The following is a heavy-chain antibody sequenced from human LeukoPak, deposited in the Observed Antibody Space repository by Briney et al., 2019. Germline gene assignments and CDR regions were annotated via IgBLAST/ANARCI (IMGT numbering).Heavy chain of an antibody. Sequence: GGPVRLFCAASGFTFSSYAMSWVPEAPGKGLEWVSAISGSGGSTYYADSVKGRSTISRDNSKNTLYLQMNSLRAEDTAVYYCAKTKGATHAPADYWGQGTLVTVSS. CDR3: AKTKGATHAPADY. CDR1: GFTFSSYA. CDR2: ISGSGGST. D-gene: IGHD1-26*01. J-gene: IGHJ4*02. V-gene: IGHV3-23*01.